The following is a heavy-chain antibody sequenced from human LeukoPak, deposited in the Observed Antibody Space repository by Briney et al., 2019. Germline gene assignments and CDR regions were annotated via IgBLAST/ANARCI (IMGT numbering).Heavy chain of an antibody. V-gene: IGHV1-69*06. CDR1: GGTFSSYA. J-gene: IGHJ5*02. CDR3: ARDPSVGATTLDWFDP. D-gene: IGHD1-26*01. Sequence: SVKVSCKASGGTFSSYAISWVRQAPGQGLEWMGGIIPIFGTANYAQKFQGRVTITADKSTSTAYMELSSLRSEDTAVYYCARDPSVGATTLDWFDPWGQGTLVTVSS. CDR2: IIPIFGTA.